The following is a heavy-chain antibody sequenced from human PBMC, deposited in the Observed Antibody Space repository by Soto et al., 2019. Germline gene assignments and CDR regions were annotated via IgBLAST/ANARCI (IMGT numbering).Heavy chain of an antibody. CDR1: GASFSGYY. V-gene: IGHV4-34*01. D-gene: IGHD2-15*01. CDR2: IHHSGST. J-gene: IGHJ4*02. Sequence: PSETLSLTCAVYGASFSGYYWSWIRQPPGKGLEWIGKIHHSGSTNYNPSLKSRVTMSVDTSKNQISLKLTSVTAADTAVYFCARGSGNLGYCSGGSWHGAVTYYFDYWGQGTLVTVSS. CDR3: ARGSGNLGYCSGGSWHGAVTYYFDY.